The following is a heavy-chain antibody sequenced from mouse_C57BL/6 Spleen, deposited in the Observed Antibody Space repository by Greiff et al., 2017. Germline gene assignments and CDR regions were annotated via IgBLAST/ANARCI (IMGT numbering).Heavy chain of an antibody. V-gene: IGHV2-6*03. J-gene: IGHJ4*01. D-gene: IGHD2-1*01. CDR1: GFSLTSYG. Sequence: VKVVESGPGLVAPSQSLSITCTVSGFSLTSYGVHWVRQPPGKGLEWLVVIWSDGSTTYNSALKSRLSISKDNSKSQVFLKMNSLQTDDTAMYYCARRGNYGGGAMDYWGQGTSVTVSS. CDR2: IWSDGST. CDR3: ARRGNYGGGAMDY.